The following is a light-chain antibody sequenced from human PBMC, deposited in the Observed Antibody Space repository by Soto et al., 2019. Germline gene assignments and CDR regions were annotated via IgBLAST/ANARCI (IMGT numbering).Light chain of an antibody. CDR1: SSDIGGSKY. Sequence: QSVLTQPASLSGSPGQSITISCTGTSSDIGGSKYVSWYQQHPGKAPKLMIYEVTYRPSGVSDRFSGSKSGNTASLTVSGLQAEDEADYYCSSYTNINTRACVFGTGTKLTVL. CDR3: SSYTNINTRACV. V-gene: IGLV2-14*01. J-gene: IGLJ1*01. CDR2: EVT.